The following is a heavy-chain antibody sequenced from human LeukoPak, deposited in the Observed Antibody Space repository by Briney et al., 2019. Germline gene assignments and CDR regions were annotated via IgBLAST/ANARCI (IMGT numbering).Heavy chain of an antibody. CDR2: INPNSGGT. J-gene: IGHJ4*02. CDR3: ARDKYSSSYQDY. Sequence: ASVKVSCKASGYTFTGYYMHWVRQAPGQGLEWMGWINPNSGGTNYAQKFQGRVTMTRDTSISTAYMELSRLRSEDTAVYYCARDKYSSSYQDYWGQGTLVTVSS. D-gene: IGHD6-13*01. V-gene: IGHV1-2*02. CDR1: GYTFTGYY.